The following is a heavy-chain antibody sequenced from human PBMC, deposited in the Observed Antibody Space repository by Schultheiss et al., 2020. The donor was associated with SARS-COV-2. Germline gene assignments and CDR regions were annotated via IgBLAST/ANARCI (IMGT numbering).Heavy chain of an antibody. Sequence: SQTLSLTCAVYGGSFSGYYWSWIRQHPGKGLEWIGYIYYSGSTNYNPSLKSRVTISVDTSKNQFSLKLSSVTAADTAVYYCARRPVGAPRGYFDYWGQGTLATVSS. D-gene: IGHD1-26*01. V-gene: IGHV4-34*01. J-gene: IGHJ4*02. CDR2: IYYSGST. CDR3: ARRPVGAPRGYFDY. CDR1: GGSFSGYY.